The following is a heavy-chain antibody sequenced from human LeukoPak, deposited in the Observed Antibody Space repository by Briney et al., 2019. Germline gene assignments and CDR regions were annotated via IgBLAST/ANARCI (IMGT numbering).Heavy chain of an antibody. V-gene: IGHV4-39*07. CDR3: ARDLRAAAYFDY. D-gene: IGHD2-2*01. CDR2: IYYSGST. CDR1: GGSLSSSSYY. Sequence: PSETLSPTCTVSGGSLSSSSYYWGWLRQPPGKGLEWIGSIYYSGSTYYNPSLKSRVTISVDTSKNQFSLKLSSVTAADTAVYYCARDLRAAAYFDYWGQGTLVTVSS. J-gene: IGHJ4*02.